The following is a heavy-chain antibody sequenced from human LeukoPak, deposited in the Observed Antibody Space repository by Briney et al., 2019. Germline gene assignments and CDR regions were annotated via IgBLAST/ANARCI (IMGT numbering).Heavy chain of an antibody. CDR1: GSSISSYY. Sequence: SETLSLTCTVSGSSISSYYWSWIRQPPGKGLEWIGYIYYSGSTNYNPSLKSRVTISVDTSKNQFSLKLSSVTAADTAVYYCARVPNHYDSSGYPSTLFDYWGQGTLVTVSS. J-gene: IGHJ4*02. CDR2: IYYSGST. D-gene: IGHD3-22*01. V-gene: IGHV4-59*01. CDR3: ARVPNHYDSSGYPSTLFDY.